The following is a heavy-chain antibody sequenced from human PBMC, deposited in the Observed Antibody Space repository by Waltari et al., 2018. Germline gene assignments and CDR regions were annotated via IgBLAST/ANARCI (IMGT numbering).Heavy chain of an antibody. J-gene: IGHJ4*02. D-gene: IGHD6-13*01. CDR3: ARDQYSSSWYSY. CDR2: INWNGGST. Sequence: EVQLVESGGGVVRPGGSLRLPCAAPGFHFGDYGLSWVPQAPGKGLEGVSGINWNGGSTGYADSVKGRFTISRDNAKNSLYLQMNSLRAEDTALYYCARDQYSSSWYSYWGQGTLVTVSS. V-gene: IGHV3-20*04. CDR1: GFHFGDYG.